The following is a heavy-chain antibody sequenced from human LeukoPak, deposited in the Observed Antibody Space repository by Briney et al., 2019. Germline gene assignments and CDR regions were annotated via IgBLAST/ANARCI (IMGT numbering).Heavy chain of an antibody. CDR1: GFTFINYY. CDR3: ARDLDYGEKSEDY. Sequence: ASVKVSCKASGFTFINYYMHWVRQAPGQGLEWLGMINLSGGSSHYPQKFQDRVTMTRDTSTSTVYMELSSVRSEDTGVYYCARDLDYGEKSEDYWGQGTLVTVSS. J-gene: IGHJ4*02. V-gene: IGHV1-46*01. CDR2: INLSGGSS. D-gene: IGHD4/OR15-4a*01.